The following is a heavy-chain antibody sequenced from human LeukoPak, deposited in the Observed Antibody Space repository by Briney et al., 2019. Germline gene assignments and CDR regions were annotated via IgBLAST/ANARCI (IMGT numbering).Heavy chain of an antibody. CDR2: IKQDGSEK. V-gene: IGHV3-7*03. D-gene: IGHD6-13*01. CDR3: AKYSSSWYGGTDFDY. Sequence: GGSLRLSCAASGFTFSSYWMSWVRQAPGKGLEWVANIKQDGSEKYYVDSVKGRFTISRDNSKNTLYLQMNSLRAEDTAVYYCAKYSSSWYGGTDFDYWGQGTLVTVSS. CDR1: GFTFSSYW. J-gene: IGHJ4*02.